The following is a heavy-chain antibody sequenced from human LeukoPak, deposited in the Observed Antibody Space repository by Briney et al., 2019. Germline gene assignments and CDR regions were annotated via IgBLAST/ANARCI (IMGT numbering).Heavy chain of an antibody. D-gene: IGHD2-2*01. CDR1: GFTFSSYG. J-gene: IGHJ5*02. CDR2: ISYDGSNK. Sequence: GGSLRLSCAASGFTFSSYGMHRVRQAPGKGLEWVAVISYDGSNKYYADSVKGRFTISRDNSKNTLYLQMNSLRAEDTAVYYCAKDPTRGVVVPAAMGVHPNWFDPWGQGTLVTVSS. CDR3: AKDPTRGVVVPAAMGVHPNWFDP. V-gene: IGHV3-30*18.